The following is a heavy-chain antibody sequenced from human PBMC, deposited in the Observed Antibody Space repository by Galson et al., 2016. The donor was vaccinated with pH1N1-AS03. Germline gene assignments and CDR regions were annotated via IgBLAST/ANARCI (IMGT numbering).Heavy chain of an antibody. D-gene: IGHD5-24*01. Sequence: SLRLSCAASGFTFRDYGFHWVRQAPGKGLEWVAVIWYDGSNKNYVDSVKGRFIVSRDNSNDTLYLQMNSLRAEDTAVYYCARDRPNYNVYLDHWDQGILVTVSS. CDR3: ARDRPNYNVYLDH. V-gene: IGHV3-33*01. CDR1: GFTFRDYG. CDR2: IWYDGSNK. J-gene: IGHJ4*02.